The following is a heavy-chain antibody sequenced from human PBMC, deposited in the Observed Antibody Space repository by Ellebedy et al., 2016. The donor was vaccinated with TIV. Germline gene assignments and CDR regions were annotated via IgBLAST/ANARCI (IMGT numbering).Heavy chain of an antibody. CDR2: ISSSSSYI. CDR3: ARDITVRTFYGMDV. J-gene: IGHJ6*02. D-gene: IGHD4-11*01. CDR1: GFTFSTYS. Sequence: GESLKISCAASGFTFSTYSMNWVRQAPGKGLEWVSSISSSSSYIYYADSVKGRFTISRDNAKNSLYLQMNSLRAEDTAVYYCARDITVRTFYGMDVWGQGTTVTVSS. V-gene: IGHV3-21*01.